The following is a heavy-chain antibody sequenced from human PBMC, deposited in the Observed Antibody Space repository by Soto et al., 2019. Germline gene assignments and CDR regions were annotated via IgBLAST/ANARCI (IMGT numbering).Heavy chain of an antibody. CDR1: GYTFSTYA. CDR3: ARGVSTVTPNWFDP. Sequence: GASVKVSCKASGYTFSTYAMNWVRQAPGQRLEWMGWINAGNGNTKYSQKFQGRVTITRDTSATTAYMELSSLRSEDTAVYYRARGVSTVTPNWFDPWGQGTLVTVSS. V-gene: IGHV1-3*01. D-gene: IGHD4-17*01. CDR2: INAGNGNT. J-gene: IGHJ5*02.